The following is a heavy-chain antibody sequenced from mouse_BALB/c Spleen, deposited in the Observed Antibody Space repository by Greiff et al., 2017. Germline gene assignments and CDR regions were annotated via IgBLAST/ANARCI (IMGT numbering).Heavy chain of an antibody. CDR2: ISSGGSS. CDR1: GFTFSSYA. Sequence: EVQRVETGGGLVKPGGSLKLSCAASGFTFSSYAMAWVRQTPEKRLEWVASISSGGSSYYPDSVKCRFTISRDNASNMLYLQMSSLRSEDTAMYYCARLRREGYFDGWGQGSSHTGSS. D-gene: IGHD2-12*01. V-gene: IGHV5-6-5*01. J-gene: IGHJ2*03. CDR3: ARLRREGYFDG.